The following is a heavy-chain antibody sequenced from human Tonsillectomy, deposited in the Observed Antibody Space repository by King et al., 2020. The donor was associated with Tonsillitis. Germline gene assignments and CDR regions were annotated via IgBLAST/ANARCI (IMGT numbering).Heavy chain of an antibody. Sequence: VQLVESGGGLVQPGGSLRLSCAASGLPFSSYSMNWVRPAPGKGLEWDSYISSSSSTIYYADSVKGRCTISRDNAKNSLYLQMNSLRAEDTAVYYCAPPPASYVDYGNYVGAFDIWGQGTMVTVSS. CDR3: APPPASYVDYGNYVGAFDI. CDR2: ISSSSSTI. CDR1: GLPFSSYS. D-gene: IGHD4-11*01. J-gene: IGHJ3*02. V-gene: IGHV3-48*04.